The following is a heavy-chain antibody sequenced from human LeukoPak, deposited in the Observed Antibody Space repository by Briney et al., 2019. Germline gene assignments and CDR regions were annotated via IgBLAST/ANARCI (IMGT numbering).Heavy chain of an antibody. J-gene: IGHJ3*02. D-gene: IGHD1-26*01. V-gene: IGHV4-59*01. CDR3: ARDAATVGSTALTGFHM. CDR1: GGSISSYF. CDR2: IYDSGST. Sequence: PSETLSLTCAVSGGSISSYFWTWIRQPPGAGLEWIGEIYDSGSTNYNPPLKSRVTISIDTSKNQLSLKLSSVTAADTAVYYCARDAATVGSTALTGFHMWGPGTLVTVSS.